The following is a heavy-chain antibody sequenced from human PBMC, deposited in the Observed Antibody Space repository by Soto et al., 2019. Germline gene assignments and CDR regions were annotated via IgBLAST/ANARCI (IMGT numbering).Heavy chain of an antibody. D-gene: IGHD6-6*01. CDR1: GGSISSSSYY. V-gene: IGHV4-39*01. CDR2: IYYSGST. J-gene: IGHJ4*02. Sequence: LSLTCTVSGGSISSSSYYWGWIRQPPGKGLEWIGSIYYSGSTYYNPSLKSRVTISVDTSKNQFSLKLSSVTAADTAVYYCASSSLSRYYFDYWGQGTLVTVSS. CDR3: ASSSLSRYYFDY.